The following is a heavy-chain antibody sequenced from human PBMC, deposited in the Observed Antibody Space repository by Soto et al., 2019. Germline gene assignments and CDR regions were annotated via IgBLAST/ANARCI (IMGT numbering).Heavy chain of an antibody. CDR2: ISYDGSNK. V-gene: IGHV3-30*18. D-gene: IGHD3-10*01. CDR3: AKTYKRGFGELASANDY. Sequence: QVQLVESGGGVVQPGRSLSLSCAASGFTFSSYGMHCVRQAPGKGLEWVAVISYDGSNKYYADSVKGRFTISRDNSKNTLYLQMNSLRAEDTAVYYCAKTYKRGFGELASANDYWGQGTLVTVSS. CDR1: GFTFSSYG. J-gene: IGHJ4*02.